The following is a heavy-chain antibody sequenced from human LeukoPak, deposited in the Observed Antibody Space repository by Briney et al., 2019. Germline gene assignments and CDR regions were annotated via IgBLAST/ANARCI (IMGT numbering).Heavy chain of an antibody. D-gene: IGHD3-3*01. CDR1: GFTFSSYA. J-gene: IGHJ4*02. CDR3: AKAARSGYYLKEVDY. Sequence: GSLRLSWSASGFTFSSYAMSWGRQAPGKGLEGVSAISGSGGSTYYADSVKGRFTISRDNSKNTLYLQMNSLRAEDTAVYYCAKAARSGYYLKEVDYWGQGTLVTVSS. V-gene: IGHV3-23*01. CDR2: ISGSGGST.